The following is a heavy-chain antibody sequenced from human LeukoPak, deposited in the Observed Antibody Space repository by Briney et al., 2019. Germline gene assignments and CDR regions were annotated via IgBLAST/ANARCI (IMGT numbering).Heavy chain of an antibody. D-gene: IGHD3-3*01. CDR3: ARANYDFWSGYYGPLYYFDY. CDR2: IYYSGST. CDR1: GGSISSYY. Sequence: SETLSLTCTVSGGSISSYYWSWIRQPPGKRLEWIGYIYYSGSTNYNPSLKSRVTISVDTSKNQFTLKLSSVTAADTAVYYCARANYDFWSGYYGPLYYFDYWGQGTLVTVSS. V-gene: IGHV4-59*01. J-gene: IGHJ4*02.